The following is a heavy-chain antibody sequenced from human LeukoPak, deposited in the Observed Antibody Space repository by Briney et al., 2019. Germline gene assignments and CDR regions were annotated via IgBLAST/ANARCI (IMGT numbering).Heavy chain of an antibody. D-gene: IGHD5-18*01. CDR2: IYYSGST. Sequence: SETLSLTCTVSGSSISSYYWSWIRQPPGKGLEWIGYIYYSGSTNYNPSLKSRVTISVDTSKNQFSLKLSSVTAADTAVYYCAGPSGYSYGAFDYWGQGTLVTVSS. CDR1: GSSISSYY. CDR3: AGPSGYSYGAFDY. V-gene: IGHV4-59*01. J-gene: IGHJ4*02.